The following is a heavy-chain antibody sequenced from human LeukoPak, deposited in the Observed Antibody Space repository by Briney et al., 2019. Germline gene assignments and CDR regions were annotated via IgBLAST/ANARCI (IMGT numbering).Heavy chain of an antibody. CDR1: GFTFSSYW. D-gene: IGHD3-10*01. CDR2: IKQDGSEK. Sequence: PGGSLRLSCAASGFTFSSYWMSWVRQAPGKGLEWVANIKQDGSEKYYVDSVKGRSTISRDNAKNSLYLQMNSLRAEDTAVYYCARDPARITRFCDPRDYWGQGTLVTVSS. CDR3: ARDPARITRFCDPRDY. J-gene: IGHJ4*02. V-gene: IGHV3-7*01.